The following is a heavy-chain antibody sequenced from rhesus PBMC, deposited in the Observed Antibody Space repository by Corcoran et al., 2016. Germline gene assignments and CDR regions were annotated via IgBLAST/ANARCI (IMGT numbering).Heavy chain of an antibody. CDR3: ARVGATVAAPWDY. CDR1: GYSISSGDG. Sequence: QVQLQESGPGLVKPSETLSLTCAVSGYSISSGDGWAWIRQSPGEGLGLIGQIYGGSISTYYNPSLKSRVTVSKDTSKNQFSLKVNSVTAADTAVYYCARVGATVAAPWDYWGQGVLVTVSS. J-gene: IGHJ4*01. D-gene: IGHD4-29*01. V-gene: IGHV4-127*01. CDR2: IYGGSIST.